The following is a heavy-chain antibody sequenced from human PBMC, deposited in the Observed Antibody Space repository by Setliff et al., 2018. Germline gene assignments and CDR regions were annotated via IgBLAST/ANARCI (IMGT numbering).Heavy chain of an antibody. CDR1: GGSISSSY. CDR2: FYHSGSM. V-gene: IGHV4-4*09. J-gene: IGHJ6*03. CDR3: ARAYSYGSGNSHKYYMDV. Sequence: PSETLSLTCTVSGGSISSSYWSWIRQPPGKGLEWIGYFYHSGSMNCNPSLKGRVTMSVDTSNNQLSLKLTSVSAADTAVYYCARAYSYGSGNSHKYYMDVWGKGTAVTVSS. D-gene: IGHD3-10*01.